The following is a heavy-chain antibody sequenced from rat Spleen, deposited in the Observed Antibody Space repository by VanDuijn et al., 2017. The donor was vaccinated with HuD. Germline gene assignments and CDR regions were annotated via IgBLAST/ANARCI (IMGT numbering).Heavy chain of an antibody. J-gene: IGHJ1*01. CDR3: TRASVTTEAPGYWYFDF. D-gene: IGHD1-11*01. V-gene: IGHV2S30*01. Sequence: QVQLKESGPGLVQPSQTLSLTCTVSGFSLTGNNVHWVRQPPGKGLEWMGRMRYDGDTYYNSALKSRLSISRDTSKNQVFLKMNSLQTDDTAIYYCTRASVTTEAPGYWYFDFWGPGTMVTVSS. CDR1: GFSLTGNN. CDR2: MRYDGDT.